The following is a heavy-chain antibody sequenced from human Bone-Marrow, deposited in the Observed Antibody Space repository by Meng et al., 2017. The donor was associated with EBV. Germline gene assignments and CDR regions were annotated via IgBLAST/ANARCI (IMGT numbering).Heavy chain of an antibody. J-gene: IGHJ5*02. CDR3: ARPFPSWQSPRLDPFGA. CDR2: VHYTGST. D-gene: IGHD6-19*01. Sequence: RHLAGAGPGQVRPSETLSSTCPGSGDSISSFFDWGWIRQPPGRGLEWIGSVHYTGSTYYSPSLKSRVTVSVDTSKNQFSLRLTSVTAADTAVYYCARPFPSWQSPRLDPFGAWGQGTLVTVSS. V-gene: IGHV4-39*01. CDR1: GDSISSFFD.